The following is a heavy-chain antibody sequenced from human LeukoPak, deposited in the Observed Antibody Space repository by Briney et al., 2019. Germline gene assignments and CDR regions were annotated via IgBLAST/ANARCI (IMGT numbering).Heavy chain of an antibody. Sequence: GGSLRLSCAASRFTFSNYVMHWVRQAPGKGLECVAVISYDGSDKYYADSVKGRFTISRDNSKNTLYLQMNSLRPEDTAVYYCAKVLGEYSIRSKPLDTWGQGTLVTVSS. CDR3: AKVLGEYSIRSKPLDT. CDR1: RFTFSNYV. D-gene: IGHD6-13*01. CDR2: ISYDGSDK. V-gene: IGHV3-30*18. J-gene: IGHJ5*02.